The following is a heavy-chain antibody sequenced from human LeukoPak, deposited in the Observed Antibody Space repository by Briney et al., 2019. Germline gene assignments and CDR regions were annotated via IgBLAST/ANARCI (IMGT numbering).Heavy chain of an antibody. CDR1: VYTFIGYY. Sequence: ASLKVSSKASVYTFIGYYIPWVRQAPGQGLEWMGWINPNSGGTRNAQKLQGRVTITSDTSTRTAYMELSSLKSDDTAVYYCARRLTRVNSYYGLDVWGQGTTVTVSS. V-gene: IGHV1-2*02. CDR2: INPNSGGT. D-gene: IGHD1-7*01. J-gene: IGHJ6*02. CDR3: ARRLTRVNSYYGLDV.